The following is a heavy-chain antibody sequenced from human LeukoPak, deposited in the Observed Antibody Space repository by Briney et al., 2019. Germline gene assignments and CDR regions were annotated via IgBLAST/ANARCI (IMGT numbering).Heavy chain of an antibody. D-gene: IGHD5-24*01. J-gene: IGHJ4*02. Sequence: ASVKVSCTASGYTFTTYSIHWVRQAPGQGLEWMGWVTPNSGGTNYAQKFQGRVTMTRDTSISTAYMEVSSLKSDDTAVYYCARGIMSTITWIDYWGQGTLVTVSS. CDR3: ARGIMSTITWIDY. V-gene: IGHV1-2*02. CDR2: VTPNSGGT. CDR1: GYTFTTYS.